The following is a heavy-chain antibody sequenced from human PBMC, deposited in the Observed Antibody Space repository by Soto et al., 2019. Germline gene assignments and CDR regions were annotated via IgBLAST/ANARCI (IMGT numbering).Heavy chain of an antibody. D-gene: IGHD3-9*01. V-gene: IGHV3-9*01. CDR2: ISWNSGSI. CDR3: AKDRGWLTYGMDV. CDR1: GFTFDDYA. J-gene: IGHJ6*02. Sequence: EVQLVESGGGLVQPGRSLRLSCAASGFTFDDYAMHWVRQAPGKGLEWVSGISWNSGSIGYADSVKGRFTISRDNAKNSLYLQMNSLRAEDTAWYYGAKDRGWLTYGMDVWGQGTTVTVSS.